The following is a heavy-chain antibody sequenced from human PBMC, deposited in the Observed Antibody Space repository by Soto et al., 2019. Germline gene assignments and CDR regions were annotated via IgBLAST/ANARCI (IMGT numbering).Heavy chain of an antibody. CDR2: IYRGGDT. D-gene: IGHD3-10*01. J-gene: IGHJ3*02. Sequence: GSLWLSCAVSGVTFSYNYMNWVRQAPGNGLEWVSVIYRGGDTFYADSVKGRFTISRDNSKNTLYLQMNSLRAEDTAVYYCARGMYGSGSYYIGDAFDMWGQGTMVTVS. CDR1: GVTFSYNY. V-gene: IGHV3-53*01. CDR3: ARGMYGSGSYYIGDAFDM.